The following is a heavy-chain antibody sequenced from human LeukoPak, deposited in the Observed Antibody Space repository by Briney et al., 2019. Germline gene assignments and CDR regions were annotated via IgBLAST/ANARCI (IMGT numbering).Heavy chain of an antibody. CDR1: GFTFSSYG. CDR3: AKIPRWEQYAFDI. CDR2: IRYDGSNK. Sequence: GGSLRLSCAASGFTFSSYGMHWVRQVPGKGLEWVAFIRYDGSNKYYADSVKGRFTISRDNSKNTLYLQMNSLRAEDTAVYYCAKIPRWEQYAFDIWGQGTMVTVSS. V-gene: IGHV3-30*02. J-gene: IGHJ3*02. D-gene: IGHD1-26*01.